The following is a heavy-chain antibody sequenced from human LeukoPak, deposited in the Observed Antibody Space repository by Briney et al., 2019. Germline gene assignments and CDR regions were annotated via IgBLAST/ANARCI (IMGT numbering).Heavy chain of an antibody. Sequence: SETLSLTCTVSGGSISSSSYYWGGIRQPPGKGLEWIGSIYYSGSTYYNPSLKSRVTISVDTSKNQFSLKLSSVTAADTAVYYCARLDFGVVISGYYYMDVWGKGTTVTVSS. CDR3: ARLDFGVVISGYYYMDV. D-gene: IGHD3-3*01. V-gene: IGHV4-39*01. CDR2: IYYSGST. CDR1: GGSISSSSYY. J-gene: IGHJ6*03.